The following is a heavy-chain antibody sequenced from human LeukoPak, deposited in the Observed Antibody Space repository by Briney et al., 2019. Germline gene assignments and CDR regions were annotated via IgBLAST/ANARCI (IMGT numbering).Heavy chain of an antibody. CDR3: ASSGYDDY. CDR1: GGTFISYA. V-gene: IGHV1-69*04. CDR2: IIPILGIA. Sequence: SVKFSCKASGGTFISYAISWVRQARGRGLEWMGRIIPILGIANYAQKFQGRVTITADKSTSTAYMELSSLRSEDTAVYYCASSGYDDYWGQGTLVTVSS. J-gene: IGHJ4*02. D-gene: IGHD5-12*01.